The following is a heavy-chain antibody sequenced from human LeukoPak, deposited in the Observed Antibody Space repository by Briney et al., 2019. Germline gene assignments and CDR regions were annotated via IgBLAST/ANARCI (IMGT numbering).Heavy chain of an antibody. CDR2: ISAYNGNT. V-gene: IGHV1-18*01. J-gene: IGHJ3*02. CDR1: GYTFTSYG. D-gene: IGHD3-22*01. CDR3: ARAEKYYYDSSGYYYEGAFGI. Sequence: ASVKVSCTASGYTFTSYGISWVRQAPGQGLEWMGWISAYNGNTNYAQKLQGRVTMTTDTSTSTAYMELRSLRSDDTAVYYCARAEKYYYDSSGYYYEGAFGIWGQGTMVTVSS.